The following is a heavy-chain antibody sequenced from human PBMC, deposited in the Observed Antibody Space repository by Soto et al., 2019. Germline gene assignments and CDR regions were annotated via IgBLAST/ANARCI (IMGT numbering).Heavy chain of an antibody. V-gene: IGHV3-23*01. CDR1: GFTLSSYA. CDR3: AQDKLPLDY. D-gene: IGHD2-15*01. J-gene: IGHJ4*02. Sequence: EVQLLESGGGLVQPGGSLRLSCAASGFTLSSYAMSWVRQAPGKGLERVSRISGSGGSTYYADTVKGRFTVSRDNAKNTVYLQTNSLRAEDTAIYYCAQDKLPLDYWGQGSLVAVSS. CDR2: ISGSGGST.